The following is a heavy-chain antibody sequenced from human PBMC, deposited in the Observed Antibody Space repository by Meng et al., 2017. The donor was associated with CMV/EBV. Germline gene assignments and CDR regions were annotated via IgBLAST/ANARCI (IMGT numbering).Heavy chain of an antibody. V-gene: IGHV4-34*01. CDR1: GGSFSGYY. D-gene: IGHD1-26*01. J-gene: IGHJ4*02. CDR2: INHSGST. Sequence: SETLSLTCAVYGGSFSGYYWSRIRQPPGKGLEWIGEINHSGSTDYNPSLKSRVTISVDTSKNQFSLKLSSVTAADTAVYYCARDGVGATTGFDYWGQGTLVTVSS. CDR3: ARDGVGATTGFDY.